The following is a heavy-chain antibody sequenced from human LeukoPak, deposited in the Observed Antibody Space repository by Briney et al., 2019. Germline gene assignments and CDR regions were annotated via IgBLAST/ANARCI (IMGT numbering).Heavy chain of an antibody. Sequence: PGGSLRLSCAASGFTFSSYAMHWVRQAPGKGLEYVSAISSNGGSTYYANSVKGRFTISRDNSKNTLYLQMGSLRAEDTAVYYCAKDRRYSSSSSNKDYWGQGTLVTVSS. J-gene: IGHJ4*02. D-gene: IGHD6-6*01. V-gene: IGHV3-64*01. CDR1: GFTFSSYA. CDR2: ISSNGGST. CDR3: AKDRRYSSSSSNKDY.